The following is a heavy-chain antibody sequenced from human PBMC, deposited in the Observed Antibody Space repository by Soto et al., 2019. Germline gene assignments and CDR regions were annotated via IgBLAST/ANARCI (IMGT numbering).Heavy chain of an antibody. D-gene: IGHD3-3*01. J-gene: IGHJ6*02. V-gene: IGHV1-69*05. Sequence: QVQLVQSGAEVKKPGSSVKVSCKASGGTFSSYAISWVRQAPGQGLEWMGGIIPIFGTANYAQKFQGRVTIXXDXSXXXXXMXXXXXXXXXXXVXYCAXDCITIPPGGMDVWGQGTTVTVSS. CDR2: IIPIFGTA. CDR3: AXDCITIPPGGMDV. CDR1: GGTFSSYA.